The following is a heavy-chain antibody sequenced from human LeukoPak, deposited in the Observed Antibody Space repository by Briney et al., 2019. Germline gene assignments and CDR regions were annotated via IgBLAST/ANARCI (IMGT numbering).Heavy chain of an antibody. Sequence: GGSLRLSCAASGFTFSSYGMHWDRQAPGKGLEWVAVIWYDGSNKYYADSVKGRFTISRDNSKNTLYLQMNSLRAEDTAVYYSAKDFRVGATYFDYWGQGTLVTVSS. D-gene: IGHD1-26*01. J-gene: IGHJ4*02. CDR1: GFTFSSYG. CDR2: IWYDGSNK. CDR3: AKDFRVGATYFDY. V-gene: IGHV3-33*06.